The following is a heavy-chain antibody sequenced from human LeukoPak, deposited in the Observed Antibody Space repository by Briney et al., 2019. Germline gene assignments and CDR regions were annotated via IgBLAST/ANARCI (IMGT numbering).Heavy chain of an antibody. CDR2: ISAYNGNT. CDR1: GGTFSSYA. Sequence: GASVKVSCKASGGTFSSYAISWVRQAPGQGLEWMGWISAYNGNTNYAQKLQGRVTMTTDTSTSTAYMELRSLRSDDTAVYYCAREYSSGWLYYFDYWGQGTLVAVSS. D-gene: IGHD6-19*01. J-gene: IGHJ4*02. V-gene: IGHV1-18*01. CDR3: AREYSSGWLYYFDY.